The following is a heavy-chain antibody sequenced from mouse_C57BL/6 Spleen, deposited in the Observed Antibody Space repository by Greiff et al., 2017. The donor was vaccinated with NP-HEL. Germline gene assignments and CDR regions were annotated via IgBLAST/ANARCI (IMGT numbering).Heavy chain of an antibody. J-gene: IGHJ4*01. CDR1: GFSLTSSG. CDR2: IWGDGGT. Sequence: QVQLKESGPGLVAPSQSLSITCTVSGFSLTSSGVSWVRRPPGEGLEWLGVIWGDGGTNYHSAPISSLSLSKDNSKSQVFSKLNSLQTEDTATYDCAKPIYYDYDRAMDYWGQGTSVTVSS. D-gene: IGHD2-4*01. CDR3: AKPIYYDYDRAMDY. V-gene: IGHV2-3*01.